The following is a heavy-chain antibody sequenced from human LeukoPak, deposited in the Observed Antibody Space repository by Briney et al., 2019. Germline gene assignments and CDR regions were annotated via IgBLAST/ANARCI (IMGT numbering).Heavy chain of an antibody. CDR2: ISWNSGSI. V-gene: IGHV3-9*01. D-gene: IGHD6-19*01. CDR1: GFTFDDYA. Sequence: PGGSLRLSCAASGFTFDDYAMHWVRHAPGKGLEWVSGISWNSGSIGYADSVKGRFTISRDNAKNSLYLQMNSLRAEDTALYYCAKDITSSGREPYFDYWGQGTLVTVSS. CDR3: AKDITSSGREPYFDY. J-gene: IGHJ4*02.